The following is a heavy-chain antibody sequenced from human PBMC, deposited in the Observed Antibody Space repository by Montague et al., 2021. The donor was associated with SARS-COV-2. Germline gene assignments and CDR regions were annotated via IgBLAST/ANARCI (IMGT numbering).Heavy chain of an antibody. D-gene: IGHD3-3*01. CDR1: GYSFTSYW. V-gene: IGHV5-51*03. CDR3: ARERRITIFGVVIEDAFDI. J-gene: IGHJ3*02. CDR2: IYPFDSDT. Sequence: QSGAEVKQPGESLKISCKGSGYSFTSYWIGWVRQMPGKGLEWMGXIYPFDSDTRYSPSFQGQVTISADKSISTAYLQWSSLKASDTAMYYCARERRITIFGVVIEDAFDIWGQGTMVTVSS.